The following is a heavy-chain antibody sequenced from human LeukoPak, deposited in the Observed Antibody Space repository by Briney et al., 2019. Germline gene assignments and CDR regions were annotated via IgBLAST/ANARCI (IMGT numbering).Heavy chain of an antibody. Sequence: GGSLRLSCEASGFTFSNHGMHWVRQAPGKGLEWVALIWNDGSNKYYGDSVKGRFTISRDNTNNPIHLHMNSLRAEDTAMYYCARDFQWRPFDYWGQGTLVTVSS. J-gene: IGHJ4*02. CDR2: IWNDGSNK. D-gene: IGHD6-19*01. CDR3: ARDFQWRPFDY. V-gene: IGHV3-33*01. CDR1: GFTFSNHG.